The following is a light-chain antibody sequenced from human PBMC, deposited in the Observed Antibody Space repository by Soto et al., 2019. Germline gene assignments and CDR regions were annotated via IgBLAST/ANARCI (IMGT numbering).Light chain of an antibody. CDR3: QTWGTGPWV. J-gene: IGLJ3*02. V-gene: IGLV4-69*01. CDR2: LNSDGNH. CDR1: SGHSSYA. Sequence: HLVLTQSPSASASLGASVKLTCTLSSGHSSYAIAWHQQQPEKGPRYLMKLNSDGNHSKGDGIPDRFSGSSSGAERYLTISSLQSEDEADYYCQTWGTGPWVFGGGTKLTVL.